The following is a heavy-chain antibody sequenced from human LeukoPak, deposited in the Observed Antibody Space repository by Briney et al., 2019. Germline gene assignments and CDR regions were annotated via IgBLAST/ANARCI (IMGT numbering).Heavy chain of an antibody. CDR3: ARCSSTSCWYYGMDV. V-gene: IGHV3-11*01. CDR1: GFTFSDYY. CDR2: ISSSGSTI. J-gene: IGHJ6*02. D-gene: IGHD2-2*01. Sequence: GGSLRLSCAASGFTFSDYYMSWIRQAPGKGLEWVSYISSSGSTIYYADSVKGQFTISRDNAKNSLYLQMNSLRAEDTAVYYCARCSSTSCWYYGMDVWGQGTTVTVSS.